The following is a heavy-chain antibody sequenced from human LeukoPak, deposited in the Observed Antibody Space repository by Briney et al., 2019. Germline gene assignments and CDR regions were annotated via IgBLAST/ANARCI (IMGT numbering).Heavy chain of an antibody. CDR2: IYSGGIT. CDR1: GGSISSFY. Sequence: PSETLSLTCTVSGGSISSFYWSWIRQPAGKGLEWIGRIYSGGITNYSPSLKSRVTMSVDTSNNQFSLKLTSMTAADTAVYYCARNPCGGGTCHHYCDYWGQGTLVTVSS. CDR3: ARNPCGGGTCHHYCDY. D-gene: IGHD2-21*01. V-gene: IGHV4-4*07. J-gene: IGHJ4*02.